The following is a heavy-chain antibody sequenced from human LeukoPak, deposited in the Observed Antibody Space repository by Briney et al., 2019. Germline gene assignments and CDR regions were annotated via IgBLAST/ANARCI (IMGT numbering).Heavy chain of an antibody. Sequence: VASVKVSCKASGYTFISYGMSWVRQAPGQGLEWMGWINTYNGNTNYAQKLQGRVTMTTDTSTSTAYMELRSLRSDDTAVYYCASHGGDSSGYYFTYWGQGTLVTVSS. D-gene: IGHD3-22*01. CDR1: GYTFISYG. CDR3: ASHGGDSSGYYFTY. V-gene: IGHV1-18*01. J-gene: IGHJ4*02. CDR2: INTYNGNT.